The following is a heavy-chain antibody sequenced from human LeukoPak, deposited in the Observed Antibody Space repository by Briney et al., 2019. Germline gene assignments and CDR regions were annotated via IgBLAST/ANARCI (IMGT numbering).Heavy chain of an antibody. CDR2: INPNSGGT. V-gene: IGHV1-2*02. CDR3: ARSPLYDSSGYYFSVEDY. Sequence: GASVKVSCKASGYTFTGYYMHWVRQAPGQGLEWMGWINPNSGGTNYAQKFQGRVTMTRDTSISTAYMVLSRLRSDDTAVYYCARSPLYDSSGYYFSVEDYWGQGTLVTVSS. D-gene: IGHD3-22*01. J-gene: IGHJ4*02. CDR1: GYTFTGYY.